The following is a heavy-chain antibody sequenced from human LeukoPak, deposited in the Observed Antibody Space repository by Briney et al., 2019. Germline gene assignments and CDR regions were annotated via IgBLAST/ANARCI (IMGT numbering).Heavy chain of an antibody. V-gene: IGHV4-61*02. CDR2: ICTNGGA. Sequence: PSQTLSLTCTVSGGSVTSGNYYWNWIRQPAGKGLEWIGRICTNGGASYNPSLKSRVTISIDASKNQFSLKLSSVTAADTAVYYCAREPPGYWGQGILFTVSS. J-gene: IGHJ4*02. CDR1: GGSVTSGNYY. CDR3: AREPPGY.